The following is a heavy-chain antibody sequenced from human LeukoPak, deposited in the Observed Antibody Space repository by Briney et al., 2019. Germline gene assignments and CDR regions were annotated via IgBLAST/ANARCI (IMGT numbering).Heavy chain of an antibody. CDR1: GFTFSSYS. CDR2: ISSSSSYI. J-gene: IGHJ3*02. D-gene: IGHD6-6*01. V-gene: IGHV3-21*01. Sequence: GGSLRLSCAASGFTFSSYSMNWFRQAPGKGLEWVSSISSSSSYIYYADSVKGRFTISRDNAKNSLYLQMNSLRAEDTAVYYCARGLDSSSDAFDIWGQGTMVTVSS. CDR3: ARGLDSSSDAFDI.